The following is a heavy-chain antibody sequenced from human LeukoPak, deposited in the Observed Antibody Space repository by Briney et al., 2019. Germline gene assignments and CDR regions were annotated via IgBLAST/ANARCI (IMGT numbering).Heavy chain of an antibody. V-gene: IGHV3-23*01. D-gene: IGHD5-18*01. CDR3: AKDSEGIQLWLRGGGEFDY. J-gene: IGHJ4*02. Sequence: PGGSLRLSCAASGFTFSSYAMSWVRQAPGKGLEWVSAISGSGGSTYYADSMKGRFTISRDNSKNTLYLQMNSLRAEDTAVYYCAKDSEGIQLWLRGGGEFDYWGQGTLVTVSS. CDR1: GFTFSSYA. CDR2: ISGSGGST.